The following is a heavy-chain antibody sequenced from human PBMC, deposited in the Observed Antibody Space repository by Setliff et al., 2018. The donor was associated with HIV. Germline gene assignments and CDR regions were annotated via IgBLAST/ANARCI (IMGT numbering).Heavy chain of an antibody. CDR1: GGSINTGGYY. CDR2: IYYTGTT. D-gene: IGHD3-10*01. J-gene: IGHJ5*02. Sequence: NPSETLSLTCVVSGGSINTGGYYWTWIRQVPGKGLEWIGSIYYTGTTNYNPSLESRLTISIDTSQNHFSLKLTSVTAADTALYFCSRGTYYKGLDPWGQGTQVTVSS. V-gene: IGHV4-31*11. CDR3: SRGTYYKGLDP.